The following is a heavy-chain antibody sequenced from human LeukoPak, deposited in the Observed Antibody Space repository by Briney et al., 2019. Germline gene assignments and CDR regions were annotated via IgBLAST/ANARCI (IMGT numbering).Heavy chain of an antibody. Sequence: GRSLRLSCAASGFTFSSYGMHWVRQAPGKGLEWVAVIWYDGSNKYYADSVKGRFTISRDNAKNSLYLQMNSLRAEDTAAYYCARVPGFYFDYWGQGTLVTVSS. V-gene: IGHV3-33*01. CDR2: IWYDGSNK. CDR1: GFTFSSYG. CDR3: ARVPGFYFDY. J-gene: IGHJ4*02. D-gene: IGHD3-10*01.